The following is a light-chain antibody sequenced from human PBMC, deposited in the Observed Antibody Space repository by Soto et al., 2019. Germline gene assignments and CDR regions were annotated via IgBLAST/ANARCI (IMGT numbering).Light chain of an antibody. CDR2: GAS. J-gene: IGKJ4*01. V-gene: IGKV3-20*01. Sequence: IVLTQSPNTLSVSPGDRATLSCRASPGITSAFLAWYQHKPGQAPRLLIYGASTRATVIPDRFTVSGSGTDFTLTISGLEPEDVAVYYCQEYGSSLALTFGGGTKVEI. CDR1: PGITSAF. CDR3: QEYGSSLALT.